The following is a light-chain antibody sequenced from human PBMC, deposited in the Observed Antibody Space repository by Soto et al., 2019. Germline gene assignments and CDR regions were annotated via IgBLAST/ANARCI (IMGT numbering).Light chain of an antibody. Sequence: QSVLTQPPSVSVAPGQKVTISCSGSSSNIGNNYVSWYQQLPGTAPKLLIYDNNKRPSGIPDRFSGSKSGTSGTLDITGLQTGDEADYYCATWDGSLPAEVFGGGTQLTVL. J-gene: IGLJ2*01. CDR1: SSNIGNNY. CDR2: DNN. CDR3: ATWDGSLPAEV. V-gene: IGLV1-51*01.